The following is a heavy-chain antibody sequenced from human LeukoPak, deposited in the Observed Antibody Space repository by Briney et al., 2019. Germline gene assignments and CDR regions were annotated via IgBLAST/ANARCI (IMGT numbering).Heavy chain of an antibody. CDR2: ISGSSSTI. D-gene: IGHD3-16*02. J-gene: IGHJ3*02. CDR1: GFTFSSYS. Sequence: PGGPLRLSCAASGFTFSSYSMNWVRQAPGKGLEWVSYISGSSSTIYYADSVKGRFTISRDNAKNSLYLQMNGLRAEDTAVYYCARDVLYDAFDIWGQGTMVTVSS. CDR3: ARDVLYDAFDI. V-gene: IGHV3-48*04.